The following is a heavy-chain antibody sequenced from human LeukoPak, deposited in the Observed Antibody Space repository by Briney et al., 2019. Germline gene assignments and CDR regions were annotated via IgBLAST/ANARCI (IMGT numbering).Heavy chain of an antibody. CDR2: IEPVGSEK. J-gene: IGHJ4*02. CDR1: GFTFSTYW. D-gene: IGHD2-15*01. V-gene: IGHV3-7*04. CDR3: ARGYCAGSGCSSPPHY. Sequence: PGGSLRLSCAASGFTFSTYWMTWVRRAAGKGLEWVANIEPVGSEKNYVDSVKGRFTISRDNAKNTLYLQMNSLRAEDTAVYYCARGYCAGSGCSSPPHYWGQGTLVSVSS.